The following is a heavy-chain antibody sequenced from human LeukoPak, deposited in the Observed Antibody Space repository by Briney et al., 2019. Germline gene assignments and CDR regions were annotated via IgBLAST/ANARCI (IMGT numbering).Heavy chain of an antibody. CDR2: ISSSSSYI. J-gene: IGHJ4*02. CDR1: GFTFSSYS. V-gene: IGHV3-21*01. Sequence: GGSLRLSCAASGFTFSSYSMNWVRQAPGKGLEWVSSISSSSSYIYYADSVKGRFTISRDNAKNSLYLQMNSLRAEDTAVYYCARVRAVAGTGDYWGQGTLVTVSS. D-gene: IGHD6-19*01. CDR3: ARVRAVAGTGDY.